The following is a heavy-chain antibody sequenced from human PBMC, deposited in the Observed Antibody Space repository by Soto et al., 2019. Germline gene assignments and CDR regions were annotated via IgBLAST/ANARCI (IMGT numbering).Heavy chain of an antibody. J-gene: IGHJ3*02. Sequence: SETLSLTCAVYGGSFSGYYWSWIRQPPGKGLEWIGEINHSGSTNYNPSLKSRVTISVDTSKNQFSLKLSSVTAADTAVYYCARGLNYGDYVIFDFGGTHAFDIWGQGTMVTVSS. D-gene: IGHD4-17*01. CDR3: ARGLNYGDYVIFDFGGTHAFDI. V-gene: IGHV4-34*01. CDR2: INHSGST. CDR1: GGSFSGYY.